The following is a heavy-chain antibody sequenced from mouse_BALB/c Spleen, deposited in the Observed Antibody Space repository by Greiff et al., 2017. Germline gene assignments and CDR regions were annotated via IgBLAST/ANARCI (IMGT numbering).Heavy chain of an antibody. CDR2: IRNKANGYTT. Sequence: EVQVVESGGGLVQPGGSLRLSCATSGFTFTDYYMSWVRQPPGKALEWLGFIRNKANGYTTEYSASVKGRFTISRDNSQSILYLQMNTLRAEDSATYYCARTDWDTWFAYWGQGTLVTVSA. V-gene: IGHV7-3*02. CDR1: GFTFTDYY. J-gene: IGHJ3*01. D-gene: IGHD4-1*01. CDR3: ARTDWDTWFAY.